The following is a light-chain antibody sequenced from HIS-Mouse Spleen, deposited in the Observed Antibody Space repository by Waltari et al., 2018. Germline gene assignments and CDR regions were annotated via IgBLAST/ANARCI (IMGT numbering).Light chain of an antibody. J-gene: IGKJ2*01. CDR2: WAS. CDR3: QQYYSTPYT. Sequence: DIVMTQYTDSLAVSLGERATINCKSSQSVLYSSNNKNYLAWYQQKPGQPPKLLIYWASTRESRVPDRFSGSGSGTDFTLTISSLQAEDVAVYYCQQYYSTPYTFGQGTKLEIK. CDR1: QSVLYSSNNKNY. V-gene: IGKV4-1*01.